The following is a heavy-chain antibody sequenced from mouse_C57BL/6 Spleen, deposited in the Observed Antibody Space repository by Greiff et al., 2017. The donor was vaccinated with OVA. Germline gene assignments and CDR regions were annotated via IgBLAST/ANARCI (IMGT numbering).Heavy chain of an antibody. Sequence: QVQLQQSGAELVRPGSSVKLSCKASGYTFTSYWMDWVKQRPGQGLEWIGNIYPSDSETHYNQKFKDKATLTVDKSSSTAYMQLSSLTSEDSAVYYCARGRTSKGGYFDVWGTGTTVTVSS. D-gene: IGHD1-3*01. CDR2: IYPSDSET. V-gene: IGHV1-61*01. CDR1: GYTFTSYW. CDR3: ARGRTSKGGYFDV. J-gene: IGHJ1*03.